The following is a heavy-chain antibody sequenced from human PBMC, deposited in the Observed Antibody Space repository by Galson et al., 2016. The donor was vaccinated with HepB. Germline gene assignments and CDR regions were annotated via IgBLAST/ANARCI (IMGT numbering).Heavy chain of an antibody. CDR1: GFSLTTPGAS. V-gene: IGHV2-5*02. CDR2: ISWDDLK. CDR3: AHSKYYGVTV. J-gene: IGHJ6*02. D-gene: IGHD2/OR15-2a*01. Sequence: PALVKPTQTLTLTCTFSGFSLTTPGASVAWIRQPPGKALEWLALISWDDLKLYSPSMNNRLTITKDTAKNQAVLRLTNMDPVDTGTYFCAHSKYYGVTVWGQGTTVTVSS.